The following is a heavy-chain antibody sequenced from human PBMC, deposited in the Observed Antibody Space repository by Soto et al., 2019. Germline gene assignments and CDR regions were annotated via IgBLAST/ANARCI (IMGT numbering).Heavy chain of an antibody. CDR1: GFTFSSYS. D-gene: IGHD3-3*01. V-gene: IGHV3-48*02. J-gene: IGHJ6*01. CDR2: ISSSSSTI. Sequence: GGSLRLSCAASGFTFSSYSMNWVRQAPGKGPEWVSYISSSSSTIYYADSVKGRFTISRDNAKNSLYLQMNSLRDEDTAVYYCVRVDPDFWGGYYYYTGLVVGGKGP. CDR3: VRVDPDFWGGYYYYTGLVV.